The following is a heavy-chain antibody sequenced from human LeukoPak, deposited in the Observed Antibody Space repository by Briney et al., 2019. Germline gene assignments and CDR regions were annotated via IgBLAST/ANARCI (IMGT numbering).Heavy chain of an antibody. CDR1: GFTFSNYE. CDR3: ARDKPDYSSSWLIDY. J-gene: IGHJ4*02. D-gene: IGHD6-13*01. V-gene: IGHV3-21*01. CDR2: ISSSSSYI. Sequence: GGSLRLSCAASGFTFSNYEMNWVRQAPGKGLEWVSSISSSSSYIYYADSVKGRFTISRDNAKNSLYLQMNSLRAEDTAVYYCARDKPDYSSSWLIDYWGQGTLVTVSS.